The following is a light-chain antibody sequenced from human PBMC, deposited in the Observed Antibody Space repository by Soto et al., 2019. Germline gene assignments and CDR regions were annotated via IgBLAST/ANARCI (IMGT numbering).Light chain of an antibody. CDR2: DAS. J-gene: IGKJ5*01. V-gene: IGKV3D-15*02. Sequence: EIVMTQSPATLSVSPGERATLSCRASQSISTNLAWYQQKPGQGPRLLIYDASTRATGIPDRFSGSESGTDFTLTISRLEPEDFVVYYCQQYGKLPITFGQGTRLEIK. CDR1: QSISTN. CDR3: QQYGKLPIT.